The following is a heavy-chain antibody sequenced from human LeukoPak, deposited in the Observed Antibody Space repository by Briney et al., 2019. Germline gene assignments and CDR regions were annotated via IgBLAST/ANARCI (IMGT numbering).Heavy chain of an antibody. CDR2: INPNSGGT. Sequence: ASVKVSCKASGGTFSSYAISWVRQAPGQGLEWMGWINPNSGGTNYAQKFQGRVTMTRDTSISTAYMELSRLRSDDTAVYYCARDGENATYYDFWSGYWPFDYWGQGTLVTVSS. CDR1: GGTFSSYA. J-gene: IGHJ4*02. CDR3: ARDGENATYYDFWSGYWPFDY. V-gene: IGHV1-2*02. D-gene: IGHD3-3*01.